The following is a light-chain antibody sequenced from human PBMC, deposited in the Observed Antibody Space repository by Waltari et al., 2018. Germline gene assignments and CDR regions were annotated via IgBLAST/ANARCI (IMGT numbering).Light chain of an antibody. CDR2: EVN. V-gene: IGLV2-14*01. CDR1: SSDVGCYNY. CDR3: SSFTSRHLYV. Sequence: QSALTQPASVSGSPGQSITISCTGSSSDVGCYNYVSWYQQYPGKVPKIMIYEVNNRPSGVSSRFSGSKSGNTASLTISGLQADDEADYYCSSFTSRHLYVFGTGTAVTVL. J-gene: IGLJ1*01.